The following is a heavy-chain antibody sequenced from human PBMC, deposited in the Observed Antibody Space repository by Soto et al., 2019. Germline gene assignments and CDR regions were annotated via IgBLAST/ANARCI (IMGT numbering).Heavy chain of an antibody. CDR3: AKDLQSYGDYDYYCYGMDV. CDR2: ISYDGTNK. D-gene: IGHD4-17*01. J-gene: IGHJ6*02. Sequence: QVQLVESGGGEVQPGRSLTISCAASGFTFSTYGMHWVRQTPGKGLEWVAVISYDGTNKFYSDSVKGRFTISRDNFKNTRTLQMNSLRADDTAVYSFAKDLQSYGDYDYYCYGMDVWGLGTRVTVSS. V-gene: IGHV3-30*18. CDR1: GFTFSTYG.